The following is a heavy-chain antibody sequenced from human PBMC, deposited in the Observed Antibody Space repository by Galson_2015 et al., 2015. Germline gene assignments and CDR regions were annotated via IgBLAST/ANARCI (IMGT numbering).Heavy chain of an antibody. CDR3: ARQGGYSSSGYNWFDP. Sequence: QSGAEVKKPGESLKISCTGSGYSLTSYWIGWVRQMPGKGLEWMGIIYPGDSDTRYSPSFQGQVTISADKSISTAYLQWSSLKASDTAMYYCARQGGYSSSGYNWFDPWGQGTLVTVSS. J-gene: IGHJ5*02. CDR1: GYSLTSYW. D-gene: IGHD6-6*01. V-gene: IGHV5-51*01. CDR2: IYPGDSDT.